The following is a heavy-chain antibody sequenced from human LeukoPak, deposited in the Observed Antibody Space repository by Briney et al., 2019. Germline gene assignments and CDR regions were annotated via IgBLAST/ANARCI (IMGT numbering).Heavy chain of an antibody. CDR1: GYSISSGYY. J-gene: IGHJ4*02. CDR3: AAGSDY. CDR2: IYHSGST. D-gene: IGHD6-13*01. V-gene: IGHV4-38-2*02. Sequence: SETLSLSCTVSGYSISSGYYWGWIRQPPGKGREWIGRIYHSGSTYYNPSLKSRVTISVDTSKNQFSLKLSSVTAADPAVYYCAAGSDYWGQGTLLTVSS.